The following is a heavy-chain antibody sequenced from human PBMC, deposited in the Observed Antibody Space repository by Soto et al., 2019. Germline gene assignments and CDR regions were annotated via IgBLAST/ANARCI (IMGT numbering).Heavy chain of an antibody. J-gene: IGHJ5*02. CDR1: GGTFSTYT. D-gene: IGHD2-15*01. Sequence: QVQLVQSGAEVKKPGSSVKVSCKASGGTFSTYTFSWVRQAPGQGLEWVGRIIPIFGTPYYSQKFQGRVTITADKSTSTVYMALSSLRSDDTAVYFCARGLECRGYCLDKPTWFAPWGQGTLVTVSS. CDR2: IIPIFGTP. V-gene: IGHV1-69*06. CDR3: ARGLECRGYCLDKPTWFAP.